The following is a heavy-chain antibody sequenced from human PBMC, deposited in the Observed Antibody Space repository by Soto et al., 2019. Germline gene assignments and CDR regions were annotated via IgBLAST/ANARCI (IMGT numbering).Heavy chain of an antibody. J-gene: IGHJ3*01. CDR1: GFTVSSNY. CDR3: VSDRARTQALDV. Sequence: GGSLRLSCAAVGFTVSSNYMNWVRQAPGKGLEWVSVIYSRGGTYYAESLMGRCTITRDDNKNKVYLQIDNIIREETTPYYCVSDRARTQALDVWGQGTMVTVSS. CDR2: IYSRGGT. D-gene: IGHD3-10*01. V-gene: IGHV3-53*01.